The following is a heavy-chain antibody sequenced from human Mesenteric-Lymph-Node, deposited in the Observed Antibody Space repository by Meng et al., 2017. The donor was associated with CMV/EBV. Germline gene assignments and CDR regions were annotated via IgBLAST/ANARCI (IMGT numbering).Heavy chain of an antibody. CDR3: ARDLRGGPSGMDV. CDR2: ISSSSSYI. Sequence: GESLKISCAASGFTFSSYSMNWVRQAPGKGLEWVSSISSSSSYIYYADSVKGRFTISRDNAKNSLYLQVNSLRAEDTAVYYCARDLRGGPSGMDVWGQGTTVTVSS. D-gene: IGHD3-16*01. CDR1: GFTFSSYS. J-gene: IGHJ6*02. V-gene: IGHV3-21*01.